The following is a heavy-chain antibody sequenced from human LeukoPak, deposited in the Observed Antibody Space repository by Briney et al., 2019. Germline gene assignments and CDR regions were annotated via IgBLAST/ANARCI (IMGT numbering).Heavy chain of an antibody. J-gene: IGHJ4*02. V-gene: IGHV1-69*01. D-gene: IGHD4-17*01. CDR2: IIPIFGTA. CDR3: AKAPYGDYVGLDY. Sequence: PGQGXXXMGGIIPIFGTANYAQKFQGRVTITADESTSTAYMELSSLRSEDTAVYYCAKAPYGDYVGLDYWGQGTLVTVSS.